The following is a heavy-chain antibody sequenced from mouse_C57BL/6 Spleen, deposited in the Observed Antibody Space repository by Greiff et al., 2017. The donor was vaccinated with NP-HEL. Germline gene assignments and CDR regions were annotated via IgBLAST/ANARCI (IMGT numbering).Heavy chain of an antibody. CDR1: GYTFTSYW. Sequence: QVQLQQPGAELVMPGASVKLSCKASGYTFTSYWMHWVKQRPGQGLEWIGELDPSDSYTNYNQKFKGKSTLTVDKSSSTAYMQLSSLTSEDSAVYYCARNYGYDNYAMDYWGQGTSVTVSS. V-gene: IGHV1-69*01. D-gene: IGHD2-2*01. CDR2: LDPSDSYT. J-gene: IGHJ4*01. CDR3: ARNYGYDNYAMDY.